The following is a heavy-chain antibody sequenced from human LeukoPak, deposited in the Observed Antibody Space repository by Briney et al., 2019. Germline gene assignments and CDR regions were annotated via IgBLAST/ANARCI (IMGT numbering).Heavy chain of an antibody. V-gene: IGHV1-2*06. D-gene: IGHD3-16*02. CDR3: ARALSTRYTEDYFDY. CDR1: GYTFTGYY. J-gene: IGHJ4*02. CDR2: INPNSGGT. Sequence: GASVKVSCKASGYTFTGYYMHWVRQAPGQGLEWMGRINPNSGGTNYAQKFQGRVTMTRDTSISTAYMELSRLRSDDTAVYYCARALSTRYTEDYFDYWGQGTLVTVSS.